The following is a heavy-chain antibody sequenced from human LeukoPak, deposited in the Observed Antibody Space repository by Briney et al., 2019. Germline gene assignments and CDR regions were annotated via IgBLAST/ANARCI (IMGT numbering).Heavy chain of an antibody. CDR2: ISGSGGST. CDR1: GFTFSSYA. V-gene: IGHV3-23*01. J-gene: IGHJ4*02. CDR3: AKDHGYCSSTSCYPSENC. Sequence: GGSLRLSCAASGFTFSSYAMSWVRQAPGKGLEWVSAISGSGGSTYYADSVKGRFTISRDNSKNTLYLQMNSLRAEDTAVYYCAKDHGYCSSTSCYPSENCWGQGTLVTVSS. D-gene: IGHD2-2*01.